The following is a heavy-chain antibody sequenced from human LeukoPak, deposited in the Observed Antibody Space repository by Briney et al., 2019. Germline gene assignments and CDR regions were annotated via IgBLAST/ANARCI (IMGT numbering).Heavy chain of an antibody. V-gene: IGHV5-51*01. D-gene: IGHD3-22*01. CDR2: IYPGDSDT. CDR1: GYTFTTYW. Sequence: GESLKISCKGSGYTFTTYWIGWVRQMPGKGLEWMGIIYPGDSDTRYSPSFQGRVTISADKSISTAYLQWSSLKASDTAMYYCARHFDWEIMYDNSGYYLDYWGQGTLVTVSS. J-gene: IGHJ4*02. CDR3: ARHFDWEIMYDNSGYYLDY.